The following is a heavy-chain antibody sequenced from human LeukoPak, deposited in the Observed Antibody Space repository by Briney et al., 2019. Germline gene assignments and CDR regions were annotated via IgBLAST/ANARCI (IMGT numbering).Heavy chain of an antibody. D-gene: IGHD5-18*01. Sequence: SVKVSCKASGGTFSSYAISWVRQAPGQGLEWMGGIIPIFGTANYAQKFQGRVTITADESTSTAYMELSSLRSEDTAVYYCARLAGIQLWSPGDYWGQGTLVTVSS. V-gene: IGHV1-69*13. CDR2: IIPIFGTA. J-gene: IGHJ4*02. CDR1: GGTFSSYA. CDR3: ARLAGIQLWSPGDY.